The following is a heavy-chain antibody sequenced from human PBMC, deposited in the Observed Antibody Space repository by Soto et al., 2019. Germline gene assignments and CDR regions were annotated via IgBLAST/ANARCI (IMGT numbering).Heavy chain of an antibody. V-gene: IGHV4-38-2*02. Sequence: SETLSLTCSVSGYLISSGYYWGWIRQTPGKGLEWLGSIDYSGRTYYNPSLKSRVSTSVDLSKNQFSLNLRSVTAADTAVYFCARDLSSGYASYYFDYWGQGTLVTVS. J-gene: IGHJ4*02. CDR2: IDYSGRT. D-gene: IGHD3-22*01. CDR3: ARDLSSGYASYYFDY. CDR1: GYLISSGYY.